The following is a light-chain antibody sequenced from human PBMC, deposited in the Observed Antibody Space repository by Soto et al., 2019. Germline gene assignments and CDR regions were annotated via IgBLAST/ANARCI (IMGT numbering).Light chain of an antibody. CDR3: AHANRFLLS. CDR1: QGTSSW. J-gene: IGKJ4*01. V-gene: IGKV1-12*01. Sequence: DIQMTQSPASVSASVGGRVTITFRASQGTSSWLAWYQQKPEKAPKLVIYDASSLQSGVPSRFSESGCGSYLTLALSGLQPEDFATYDGAHANRFLLSLGGRTLVDLK. CDR2: DAS.